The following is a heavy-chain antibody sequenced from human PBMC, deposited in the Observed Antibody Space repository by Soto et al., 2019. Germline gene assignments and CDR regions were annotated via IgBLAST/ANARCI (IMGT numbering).Heavy chain of an antibody. CDR2: IYYSGST. V-gene: IGHV4-39*01. Sequence: PSETLSLTCTVSGGSISSSSYYWGWIRQPPGKGLEWIGSIYYSGSTYYNPSLKSRVTISVDTSKNQFSLKLSSVTAADTAVYYCASRSRCSGGSCYSVVFDYWGQGTLVTVSS. D-gene: IGHD2-15*01. J-gene: IGHJ4*02. CDR3: ASRSRCSGGSCYSVVFDY. CDR1: GGSISSSSYY.